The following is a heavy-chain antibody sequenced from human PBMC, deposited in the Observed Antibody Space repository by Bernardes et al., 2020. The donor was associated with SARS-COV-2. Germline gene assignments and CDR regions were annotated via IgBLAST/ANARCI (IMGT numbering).Heavy chain of an antibody. V-gene: IGHV4-59*01. CDR3: AREALGYCSGGRCFSGFGP. D-gene: IGHD2-15*01. CDR2: IYYSGST. Sequence: SETLSLTCTVSGGSISSSHWSWIRQPPGQGLEWIGYIYYSGSTNYNPSLKSRVTISVDTSKNQFSLKLSSVTAADTAVYHCAREALGYCSGGRCFSGFGPWGQGTLVTVSS. J-gene: IGHJ5*01. CDR1: GGSISSSH.